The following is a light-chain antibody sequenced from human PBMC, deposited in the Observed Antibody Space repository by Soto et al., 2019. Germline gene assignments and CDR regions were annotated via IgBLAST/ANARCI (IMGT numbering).Light chain of an antibody. CDR2: GAS. CDR1: QSVGN. V-gene: IGKV3-15*01. J-gene: IGKJ1*01. Sequence: LIPSPRTRFLYAGKSAAHGCGASQSVGNLEWYQQKPGQAPRLLMYGASTRTTGIPARFSGSGAGPESTLTISSLQSEECALDYCQQYNNWPPVFGQGTKVDIK. CDR3: QQYNNWPPV.